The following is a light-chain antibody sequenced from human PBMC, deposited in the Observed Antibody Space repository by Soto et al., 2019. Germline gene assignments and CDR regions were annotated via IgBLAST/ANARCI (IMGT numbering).Light chain of an antibody. CDR3: QQYGSSSFT. Sequence: IVLTQSPGTLSLSPGERATLSCRASQSVSSSYLAWYQQKPGQAPRLLIYGASSRATGIPERFSGSGSGTDFTLTISRLEPEDFAVYYCQQYGSSSFTFGPGTKVDIK. CDR1: QSVSSSY. CDR2: GAS. V-gene: IGKV3-20*01. J-gene: IGKJ3*01.